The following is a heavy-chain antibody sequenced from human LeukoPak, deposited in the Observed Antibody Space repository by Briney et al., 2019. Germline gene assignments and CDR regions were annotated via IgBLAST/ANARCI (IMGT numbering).Heavy chain of an antibody. Sequence: GGSLRLSCAASGFTFSDYYMSWIRQAPGKGLEWVSYISGTSSHTTYADSVKGRFTISRDNAQNSLFLQMNSLRDEDTAVYYCVRDRSPGTGIVRLDYWGQGTLVTVSS. D-gene: IGHD5-18*01. J-gene: IGHJ4*02. CDR3: VRDRSPGTGIVRLDY. CDR2: ISGTSSHT. CDR1: GFTFSDYY. V-gene: IGHV3-11*06.